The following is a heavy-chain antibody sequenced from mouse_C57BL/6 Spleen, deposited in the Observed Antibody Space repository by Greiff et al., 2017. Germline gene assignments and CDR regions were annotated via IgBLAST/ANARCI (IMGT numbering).Heavy chain of an antibody. D-gene: IGHD3-2*02. CDR3: ARRSDSSGSFAY. V-gene: IGHV1-52*01. Sequence: QVQLQQSGAELVRPGSSVKLSCKASGYTFTSYWMHWVKQRPIQGLEWIGNIDPSDSETHYNQKFKDKATLTVDKSSSPAYMQLSSLTSEDSAVYYCARRSDSSGSFAYWGQGTLVTVSA. CDR1: GYTFTSYW. CDR2: IDPSDSET. J-gene: IGHJ3*01.